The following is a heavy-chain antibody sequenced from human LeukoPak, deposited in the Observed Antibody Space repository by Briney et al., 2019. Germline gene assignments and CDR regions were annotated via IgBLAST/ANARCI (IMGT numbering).Heavy chain of an antibody. J-gene: IGHJ4*02. V-gene: IGHV3-66*01. D-gene: IGHD6-19*01. CDR1: GFTVSSNS. CDR2: IYSGGST. Sequence: GGSLRLSCAASGFTVSSNSITWVRQAPGKGLEWVSIIYSGGSTYYADSVKGRFTISRDHSQQTVYLQMSSLRAEDTAVYYCMAVAATGWWGQGTLVTVSS. CDR3: MAVAATGW.